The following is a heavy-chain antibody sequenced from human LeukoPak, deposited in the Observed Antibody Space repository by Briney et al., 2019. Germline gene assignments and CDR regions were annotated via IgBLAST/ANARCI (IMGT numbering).Heavy chain of an antibody. V-gene: IGHV4-39*01. CDR2: IYYSGST. J-gene: IGHJ5*02. CDR1: GGSISSSSYY. D-gene: IGHD5-12*01. Sequence: PSETLSLTCIVSGGSISSSSYYWGWIRQPPGKGLEWIGSIYYSGSTYYNPSLKSRVTISVDTSKNQFSLKLSSVTAADTAVYYCATDIVVTAANWFDPWGQGTLVTVSS. CDR3: ATDIVVTAANWFDP.